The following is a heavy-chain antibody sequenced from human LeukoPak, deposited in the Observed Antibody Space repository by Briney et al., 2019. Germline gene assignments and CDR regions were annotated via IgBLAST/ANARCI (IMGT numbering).Heavy chain of an antibody. CDR1: GFTFSSFG. CDR2: ISFDGTNK. Sequence: GGSLRLSCAASGFTFSSFGMHWVRQAPGKGLEWVAVISFDGTNKNFAGSVRGRFTISRDNAKNSLYLQMNSPRAEDTAVYYCARDPYSGSYGNYYYYFMDVWGKGTTVTISS. J-gene: IGHJ6*03. V-gene: IGHV3-30*03. D-gene: IGHD1-26*01. CDR3: ARDPYSGSYGNYYYYFMDV.